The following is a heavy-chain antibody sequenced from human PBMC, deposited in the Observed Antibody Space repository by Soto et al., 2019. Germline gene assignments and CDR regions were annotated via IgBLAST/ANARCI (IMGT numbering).Heavy chain of an antibody. CDR2: ISGSGGST. Sequence: PGGSLRLSCAASGFTFSSYAMSWVRQAPGKGLEWVSAISGSGGSTYYADSVKGRFTISRDNSKNTLYLQMNSLRAEDTAVYYCAKTPSNYYYYGMDVWGQGTTVTVS. J-gene: IGHJ6*02. D-gene: IGHD4-4*01. CDR1: GFTFSSYA. CDR3: AKTPSNYYYYGMDV. V-gene: IGHV3-23*01.